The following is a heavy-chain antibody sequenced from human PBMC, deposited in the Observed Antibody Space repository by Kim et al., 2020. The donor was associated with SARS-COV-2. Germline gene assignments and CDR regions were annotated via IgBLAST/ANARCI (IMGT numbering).Heavy chain of an antibody. Sequence: SETLSLTCTVSGGSISSSNYYWSWIRQPAGKGLEWIGHIYSSGSTNYNPSLKSRVTISVDTSTNQFSLKLSSVTAADTAVYYCAREAYYYDSSGYWDAFDIWGQGTVVTVSS. CDR3: AREAYYYDSSGYWDAFDI. J-gene: IGHJ3*02. D-gene: IGHD3-22*01. CDR2: IYSSGST. V-gene: IGHV4-61*09. CDR1: GGSISSSNYY.